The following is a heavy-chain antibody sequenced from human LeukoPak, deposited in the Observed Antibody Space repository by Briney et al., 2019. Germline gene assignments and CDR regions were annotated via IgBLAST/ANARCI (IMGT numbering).Heavy chain of an antibody. CDR3: AKAGTGYDC. CDR2: ISTDGITT. V-gene: IGHV3-74*01. CDR1: GFTFSSYW. Sequence: GGSLRLSCAASGFTFSSYWMHWVRQAPGEGLVWVSRISTDGITTSYADSVKGRFTISRDNAKNTLYLQMNSLRADDTAAYYCAKAGTGYDCWGQGTLVTVSS. J-gene: IGHJ4*02. D-gene: IGHD5-12*01.